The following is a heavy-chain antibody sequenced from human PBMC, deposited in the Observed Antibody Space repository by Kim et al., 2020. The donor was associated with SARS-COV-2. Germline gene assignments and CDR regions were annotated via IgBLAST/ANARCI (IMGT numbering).Heavy chain of an antibody. CDR3: ARMGAP. CDR2: ITRGSTYR. Sequence: GGSLRLSCAASGFSFSDYYMSWIRQAPGPGLEWVSYITRGSTYRDYAVSVKGRFTISRDDAHNSLYLQMNSLRAADTAVYYCARMGAPWGQGTLVTVPS. CDR1: GFSFSDYY. V-gene: IGHV3-11*06. J-gene: IGHJ4*02.